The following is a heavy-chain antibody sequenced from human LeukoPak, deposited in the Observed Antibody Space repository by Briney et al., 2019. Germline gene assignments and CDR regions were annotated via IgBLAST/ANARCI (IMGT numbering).Heavy chain of an antibody. V-gene: IGHV3-48*03. CDR1: GFTFSSYE. Sequence: PGGSLRLSCAAFGFTFSSYEMSWVRQAPGKGLEWVSYISSSGSTIYYADSVKGRFTISRDNAKNSLYLQMNSLRAEDTAVYYCARRSVAFDIWGQGTMVTVSS. CDR3: ARRSVAFDI. J-gene: IGHJ3*02. CDR2: ISSSGSTI.